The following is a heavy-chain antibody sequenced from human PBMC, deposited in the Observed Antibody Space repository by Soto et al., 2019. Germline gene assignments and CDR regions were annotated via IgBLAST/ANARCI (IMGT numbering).Heavy chain of an antibody. CDR3: ARRGSSRQIYHYGMDV. J-gene: IGHJ6*02. CDR2: IFYSGST. CDR1: GDSVSSSYDY. D-gene: IGHD6-13*01. V-gene: IGHV4-39*01. Sequence: SETLSLTCTVSGDSVSSSYDYWGWIRQPPGKGLEWIGSIFYSGSTYYNPSLKSRVTISVDTSKNQFSLKLSSVTAADTAVYYCARRGSSRQIYHYGMDVWGPGTTVTVSS.